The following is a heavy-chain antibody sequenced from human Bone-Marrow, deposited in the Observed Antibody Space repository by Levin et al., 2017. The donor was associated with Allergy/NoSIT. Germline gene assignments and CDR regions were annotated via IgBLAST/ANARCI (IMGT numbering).Heavy chain of an antibody. CDR1: GFTFGSYS. V-gene: IGHV3-48*01. Sequence: GGSLRLSCAAAGFTFGSYSMTWVRQAPGKGLEWLSYISSSSNTIYYADSLKGRFTISRDNAKNFLYLQMNSLRAEDTAVYYCARVRGMYYDILAAPRRDGFDIWGQGTMVTVSS. J-gene: IGHJ3*02. D-gene: IGHD3-9*01. CDR3: ARVRGMYYDILAAPRRDGFDI. CDR2: ISSSSNTI.